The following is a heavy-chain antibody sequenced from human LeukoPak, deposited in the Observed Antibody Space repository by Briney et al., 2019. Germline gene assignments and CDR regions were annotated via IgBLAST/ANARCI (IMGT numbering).Heavy chain of an antibody. CDR1: GGSISSSSYY. Sequence: PSETLSLTCTVSGGSISSSSYYWGWIRQSPGKWLEWIVSVYYSGSTYYNPSLKSRATISVDTSKNQFSLKLTSMTAADTAMYYCARTSAYSVYDAFDLWGQGTMVTVSS. CDR3: ARTSAYSVYDAFDL. J-gene: IGHJ3*01. CDR2: VYYSGST. V-gene: IGHV4-39*01. D-gene: IGHD3-22*01.